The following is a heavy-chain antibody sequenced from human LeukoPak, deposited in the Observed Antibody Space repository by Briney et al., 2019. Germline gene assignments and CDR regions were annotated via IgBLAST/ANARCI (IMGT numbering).Heavy chain of an antibody. Sequence: SETLSLTCTVSGGSISSYYWSWIRQPPGKGLEWIGYIYYSGSTNYNPSLKSRVTISVDTSKNQFSLKLSSVTAADTAVYYCARRRVSVASSSFDPWGQGTLVTVSS. CDR2: IYYSGST. CDR1: GGSISSYY. D-gene: IGHD5-12*01. CDR3: ARRRVSVASSSFDP. J-gene: IGHJ5*02. V-gene: IGHV4-59*01.